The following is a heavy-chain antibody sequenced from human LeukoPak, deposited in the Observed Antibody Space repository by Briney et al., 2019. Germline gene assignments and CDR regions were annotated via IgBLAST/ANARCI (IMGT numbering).Heavy chain of an antibody. CDR3: ARDQSGYGDSGEYYYYMDV. D-gene: IGHD4-17*01. Sequence: SETLSLTCTVSGGSISSGGYYWSRIRQHPGKGLEWIGYIYYSGSTYYNPSLKSRVTISVDTSKNQFSLKLSSVTAADTAVYYCARDQSGYGDSGEYYYYMDVWGKGTTVTVSS. J-gene: IGHJ6*03. CDR1: GGSISSGGYY. V-gene: IGHV4-31*03. CDR2: IYYSGST.